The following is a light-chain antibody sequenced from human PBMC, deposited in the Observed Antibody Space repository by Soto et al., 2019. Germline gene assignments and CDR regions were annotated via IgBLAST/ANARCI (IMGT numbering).Light chain of an antibody. CDR2: GAS. V-gene: IGKV3-20*01. CDR1: QSVTAF. J-gene: IGKJ4*01. CDR3: QQYAGSPLT. Sequence: EVVLTQSPGTLSLSLGEKATLSCRASQSVTAFLAWYQQKPGQAPRLLIYGASGRATGIPDRFSGSGSGTDFTLTISKLEPDDFAVYYCQQYAGSPLTFGGGTKVDI.